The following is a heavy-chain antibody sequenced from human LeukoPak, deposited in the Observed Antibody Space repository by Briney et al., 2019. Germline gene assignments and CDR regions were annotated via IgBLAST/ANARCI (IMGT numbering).Heavy chain of an antibody. CDR2: IYHSGST. CDR1: GGFNTHYY. CDR3: ARGQWLPVFDF. J-gene: IGHJ4*02. V-gene: IGHV4-59*01. Sequence: SETLSLTCTVSGGFNTHYYWTWMRQPPGKGLELIGYIYHSGSTKYNPSLNSRVSISVDTSKNHFSLKLSSVTAAVTAVYYCARGQWLPVFDFWGQGILVTVSS. D-gene: IGHD3-22*01.